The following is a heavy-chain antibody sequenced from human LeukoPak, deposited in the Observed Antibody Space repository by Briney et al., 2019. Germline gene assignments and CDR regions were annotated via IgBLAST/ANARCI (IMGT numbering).Heavy chain of an antibody. CDR3: ARRQGCSSTSCPPDY. V-gene: IGHV5-51*01. J-gene: IGHJ4*02. CDR1: GYSFTTYW. D-gene: IGHD2-2*01. CDR2: IYPGDSDT. Sequence: GESLKISCSGSGYSFTTYWIGWVRQMPGKGLEWMGIIYPGDSDTRYSPSFQGRVTMSADKSINTAYLQWSSLKASDTAMYYCARRQGCSSTSCPPDYWGERTLVTVSS.